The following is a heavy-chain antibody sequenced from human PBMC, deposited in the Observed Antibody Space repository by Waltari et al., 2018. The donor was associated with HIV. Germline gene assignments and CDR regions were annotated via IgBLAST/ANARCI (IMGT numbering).Heavy chain of an antibody. CDR2: IKEDGSES. D-gene: IGHD6-19*01. CDR3: ARLQWATQNLDF. Sequence: EVQLVESGGGSVQPGGSLRLSCTVSGFTFSRSWMTWVRQAPGKGLEWVANIKEDGSESSYVESVKGRFIISRDNAKNSLFLQMYGLGAEDTGVYYCARLQWATQNLDFWGQGTLVTVSS. V-gene: IGHV3-7*01. J-gene: IGHJ4*02. CDR1: GFTFSRSW.